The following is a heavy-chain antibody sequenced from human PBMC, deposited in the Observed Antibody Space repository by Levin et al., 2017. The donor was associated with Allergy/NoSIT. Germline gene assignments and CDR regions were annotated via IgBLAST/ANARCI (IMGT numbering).Heavy chain of an antibody. CDR3: AKDRRFTGTADFDH. CDR2: ITGSAATT. J-gene: IGHJ4*01. D-gene: IGHD3-10*01. CDR1: GFTFTSYA. V-gene: IGHV3-23*01. Sequence: GGSLRLSCAASGFTFTSYAMAWVRQAPGKGLEWVASITGSAATTYYADSVKGRFTISKDNPKNALVLQMNSLRPEATADYYCAKDRRFTGTADFDHWGHGTRVTVAS.